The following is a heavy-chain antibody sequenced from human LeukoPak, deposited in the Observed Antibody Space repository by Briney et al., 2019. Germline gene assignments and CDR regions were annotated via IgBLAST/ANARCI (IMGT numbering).Heavy chain of an antibody. CDR2: ISGGSNYI. J-gene: IGHJ4*02. CDR3: ARDYGRDCSGGSCYHIDY. D-gene: IGHD2-15*01. Sequence: PGGSLRLSCAASGFTFSSYSINWVRQAPGKGLEWVSSISGGSNYISYADSVKGRFTISRDDAKNSLYLQMNSLRAEDMAVYYCARDYGRDCSGGSCYHIDYWGQGTLVTVSS. CDR1: GFTFSSYS. V-gene: IGHV3-21*06.